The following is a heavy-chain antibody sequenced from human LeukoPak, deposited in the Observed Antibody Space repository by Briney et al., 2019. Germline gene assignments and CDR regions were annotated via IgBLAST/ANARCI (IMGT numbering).Heavy chain of an antibody. CDR2: IYFSGNT. CDR3: ARDLLHRGYAFDI. V-gene: IGHV4-59*02. Sequence: SETLSLTCTVSRGSVTSYYWSWIRQPPGKGLEWIGDIYFSGNTKYNPSLQSRVTISLDTSQNQFSLRLSSVTAADTAVYYCARDLLHRGYAFDIWGRGTMVTVSS. CDR1: RGSVTSYY. J-gene: IGHJ3*02. D-gene: IGHD3-22*01.